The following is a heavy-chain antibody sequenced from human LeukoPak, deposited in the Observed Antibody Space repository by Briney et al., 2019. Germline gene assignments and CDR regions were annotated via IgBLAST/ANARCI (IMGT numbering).Heavy chain of an antibody. J-gene: IGHJ4*02. CDR3: ARGGPLAVAGVYYFDY. D-gene: IGHD6-19*01. CDR2: INHSGST. Sequence: SETLSVTCAVYGGSFSGYYWSWIRQPPGKGLEWIGEINHSGSTNYNPSLKSRVTISVDTSKNQFSLKLSSVTAADTAVYYCARGGPLAVAGVYYFDYWGQGTLVTVSS. V-gene: IGHV4-34*01. CDR1: GGSFSGYY.